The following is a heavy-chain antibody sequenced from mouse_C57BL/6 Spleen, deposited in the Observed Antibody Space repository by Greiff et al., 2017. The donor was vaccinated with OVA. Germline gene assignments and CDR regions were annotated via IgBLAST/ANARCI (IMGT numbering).Heavy chain of an antibody. J-gene: IGHJ2*01. V-gene: IGHV1-76*01. Sequence: QVQLQQSGAELVRPGASVKLSCKASGYTFTDYYINWVKQRPGQGLEWIARIYPGSGNTYYNEKFKGKATLTAEKSSSTAYMQLSSLTSEDSAVYFCARGELYDGYYVGDYWGQGTTLTVSS. CDR1: GYTFTDYY. D-gene: IGHD2-3*01. CDR3: ARGELYDGYYVGDY. CDR2: IYPGSGNT.